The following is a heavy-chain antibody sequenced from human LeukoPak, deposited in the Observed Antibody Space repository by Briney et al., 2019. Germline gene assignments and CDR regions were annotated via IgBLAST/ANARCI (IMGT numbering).Heavy chain of an antibody. CDR1: GFTFSSYS. CDR3: ARGSGLGVHYYDSSGYYLAGY. Sequence: PGGSLRLSCAASGFTFSSYSMNWVRQAPGKGLEWVSYISSSSSNIYYADSVKGRFTISRDNAKDSLYLQMNSLRAEDTAVYYGARGSGLGVHYYDSSGYYLAGYWGQGTLVTVSS. J-gene: IGHJ4*02. D-gene: IGHD3-22*01. V-gene: IGHV3-48*01. CDR2: ISSSSSNI.